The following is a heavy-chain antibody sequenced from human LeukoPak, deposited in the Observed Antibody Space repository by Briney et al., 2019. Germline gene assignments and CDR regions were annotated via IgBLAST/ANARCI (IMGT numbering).Heavy chain of an antibody. CDR3: ARDRYSAAAGTFLY. Sequence: PGGSLRLSCAASGFTFSSYSMNWVRQAPGNGLEWVSSISSSSSYIYYADSVKGRFTISRDNAKNSLYLQMNSLRAEDTAVYYCARDRYSAAAGTFLYWGQGTLVTVSS. J-gene: IGHJ4*02. CDR2: ISSSSSYI. D-gene: IGHD6-13*01. CDR1: GFTFSSYS. V-gene: IGHV3-21*01.